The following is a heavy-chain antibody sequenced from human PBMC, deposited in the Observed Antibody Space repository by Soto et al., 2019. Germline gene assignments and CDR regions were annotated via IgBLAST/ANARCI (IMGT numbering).Heavy chain of an antibody. J-gene: IGHJ4*02. Sequence: EVQLLESGGGLVQPGGSLRLSCAASGFTFSSYAMSWVRQAPGKGLEWVSAISGSGGSTYYADSVKGRFTISRDNSKNTLYLQMNSLRAEDTAVYYCAKDLFTYYDILTGYRPGFDYWGQGTLVTVSS. D-gene: IGHD3-9*01. CDR1: GFTFSSYA. CDR2: ISGSGGST. CDR3: AKDLFTYYDILTGYRPGFDY. V-gene: IGHV3-23*01.